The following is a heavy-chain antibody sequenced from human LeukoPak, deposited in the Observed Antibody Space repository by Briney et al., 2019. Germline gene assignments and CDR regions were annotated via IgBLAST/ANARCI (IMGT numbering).Heavy chain of an antibody. CDR3: ARGGYSSGWYYFDS. J-gene: IGHJ4*02. D-gene: IGHD6-19*01. Sequence: GGSLRLSCAASGFTFSSYWMHWVRQAPGKGLVWVSRLNTDGSSTTYADSVKGRFTISRGNAKNTLYLRMDGLRAEDTAVYYCARGGYSSGWYYFDSWGQGTLVTVSS. V-gene: IGHV3-74*01. CDR2: LNTDGSST. CDR1: GFTFSSYW.